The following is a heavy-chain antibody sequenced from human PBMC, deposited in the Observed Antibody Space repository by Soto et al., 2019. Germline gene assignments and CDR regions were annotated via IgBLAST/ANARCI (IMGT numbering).Heavy chain of an antibody. J-gene: IGHJ4*02. V-gene: IGHV3-30*18. CDR2: ISHDGSNK. D-gene: IGHD2-2*01. CDR3: AKGIGLQFIVVVPSTMPAPIDS. CDR1: VFSFSSYG. Sequence: QVQLVESGGGVVQPGRSLRLSCAASVFSFSSYGMHWVRQAPGKGLEWVAVISHDGSNKYYADSVKGRFTISRDNSKNTLYLQMNSLRIEDTAVYYCAKGIGLQFIVVVPSTMPAPIDSWGQGTLVTVSS.